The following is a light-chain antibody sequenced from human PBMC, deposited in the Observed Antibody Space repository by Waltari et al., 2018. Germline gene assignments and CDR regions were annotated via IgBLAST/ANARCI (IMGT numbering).Light chain of an antibody. V-gene: IGKV1-27*01. CDR2: NAS. Sequence: DIQLTQSPSSLSASVGDRVTFTCRVSQGISSSLNWYRQTAGKVPKLLIYNASNLQSGVPSRFSGSGSGTDFTLTIITLQPEDVATYYCQHYNGDPLTFGQGTKLEIK. J-gene: IGKJ2*01. CDR3: QHYNGDPLT. CDR1: QGISSS.